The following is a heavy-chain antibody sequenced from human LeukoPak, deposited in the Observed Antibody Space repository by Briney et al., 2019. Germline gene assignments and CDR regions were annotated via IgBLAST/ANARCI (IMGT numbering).Heavy chain of an antibody. Sequence: KPSETLSLTCTVSGVSISTYYWSWIGQPAGKGLVWIGRIYTSGSTNSNPSLKSRSTISLDTSNNQFSLKLRSVTAADTAVYYCARGGYSSSSNYYYYMDVWGKGTTVTVSS. D-gene: IGHD6-6*01. CDR1: GVSISTYY. J-gene: IGHJ6*03. CDR3: ARGGYSSSSNYYYYMDV. CDR2: IYTSGST. V-gene: IGHV4-4*07.